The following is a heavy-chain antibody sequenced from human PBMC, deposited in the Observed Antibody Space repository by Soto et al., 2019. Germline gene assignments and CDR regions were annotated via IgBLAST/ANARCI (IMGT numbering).Heavy chain of an antibody. CDR3: AGRLSIAAAGNASFDD. Sequence: EAGPTVGNATPALTLTCTFSGFSISTSGVGVGWIRQPPGKAVEWLALIYWNDDKRYSPSLKSRLTITKDTSKNQVVLTMTNMAPVDTATYYCAGRLSIAAAGNASFDDWSHGTPVPVSS. V-gene: IGHV2-5*01. J-gene: IGHJ4*01. D-gene: IGHD6-13*01. CDR1: GFSISTSGVG. CDR2: IYWNDDK.